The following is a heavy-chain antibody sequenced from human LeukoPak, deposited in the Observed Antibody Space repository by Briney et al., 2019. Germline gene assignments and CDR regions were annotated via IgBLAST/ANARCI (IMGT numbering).Heavy chain of an antibody. CDR1: GFAFYNYD. V-gene: IGHV3-13*01. J-gene: IGHJ4*02. Sequence: PGGSLRLSCAASGFAFYNYDMHWVRQTGKDLEWVSVIAANGDSYYAGSVKGRFTISRDNSKNTLYLQMNSLRAEDTAVYYCAKSLIGSGYGWAPFDYWGQGALVTVSS. D-gene: IGHD5-12*01. CDR2: IAANGDS. CDR3: AKSLIGSGYGWAPFDY.